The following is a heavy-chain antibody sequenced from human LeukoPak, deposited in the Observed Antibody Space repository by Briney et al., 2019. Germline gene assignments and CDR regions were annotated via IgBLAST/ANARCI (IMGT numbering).Heavy chain of an antibody. D-gene: IGHD2-2*01. CDR1: GGSISSYY. CDR2: IYYSGST. Sequence: SETLSLTCTVSGGSISSYYWSWIRRPPGKGLEWIGCIYYSGSTNYNPSLKSRVTIPVDTSKNQFSLKLSSVTAADTAVYYCARIQGVPAAIFYYYGMDVWGQGTTVTVSS. V-gene: IGHV4-59*08. CDR3: ARIQGVPAAIFYYYGMDV. J-gene: IGHJ6*02.